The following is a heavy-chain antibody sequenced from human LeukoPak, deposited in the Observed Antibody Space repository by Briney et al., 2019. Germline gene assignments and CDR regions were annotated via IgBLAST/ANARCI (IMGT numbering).Heavy chain of an antibody. CDR2: IYYSGST. CDR1: GDSISSYSYY. D-gene: IGHD4-17*01. Sequence: SETLSLTCTVSGDSISSYSYYWGWLRQPPGKGLEWIGSIYYSGSTYYNPSLKSRVTISVDTPKKQFSLKLSSVTAADTAVYYCARDIRTTVTILDAFDIWGQGTMVTVSS. CDR3: ARDIRTTVTILDAFDI. J-gene: IGHJ3*02. V-gene: IGHV4-39*07.